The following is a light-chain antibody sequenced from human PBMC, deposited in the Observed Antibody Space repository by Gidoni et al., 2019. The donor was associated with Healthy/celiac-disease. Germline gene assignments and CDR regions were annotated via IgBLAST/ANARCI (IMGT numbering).Light chain of an antibody. J-gene: IGKJ4*01. CDR2: AAS. V-gene: IGKV1-39*01. CDR3: QQSYSTPLT. CDR1: QSISSY. Sequence: SASVGDRVTITCRASQSISSYLNWYQQKPGKAPKLLIYAASSLQSGGPSRFSGSGSGTDFTLTISSLQPEAFATYYCQQSYSTPLTFGGGTKVEIK.